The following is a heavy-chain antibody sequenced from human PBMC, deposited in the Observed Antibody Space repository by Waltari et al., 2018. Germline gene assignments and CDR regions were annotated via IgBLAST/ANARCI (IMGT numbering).Heavy chain of an antibody. V-gene: IGHV1-24*01. CDR1: GYTLTELS. CDR2: FDPEDGET. D-gene: IGHD5-18*01. J-gene: IGHJ4*02. Sequence: QVQLVQSGAEVKKPGASVKVSCKVSGYTLTELSMHWVRQAPGKGLEWMGGFDPEDGETIYSQKFQGRVTMTEDTSTDTAYMELISLRSEDTAVYYCATDPLHVDTAMEIDYWGQGTLVTVSS. CDR3: ATDPLHVDTAMEIDY.